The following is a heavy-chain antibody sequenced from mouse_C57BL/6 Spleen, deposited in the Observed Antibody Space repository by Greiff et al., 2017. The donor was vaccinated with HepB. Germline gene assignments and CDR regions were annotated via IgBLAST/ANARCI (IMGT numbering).Heavy chain of an antibody. CDR1: GYTFTDYY. J-gene: IGHJ4*01. CDR3: ARETTVVATDYAMDY. CDR2: INPYNGGT. Sequence: EVKLVESGPVLVKPGASVKMSCKASGYTFTDYYMNWVKQSHGKSLEWIGVINPYNGGTSYNQKFKGKATLTVDKSSSTAYMELNSLTSEDSAVYYCARETTVVATDYAMDYWGQGTSVTVSS. V-gene: IGHV1-19*01. D-gene: IGHD1-1*01.